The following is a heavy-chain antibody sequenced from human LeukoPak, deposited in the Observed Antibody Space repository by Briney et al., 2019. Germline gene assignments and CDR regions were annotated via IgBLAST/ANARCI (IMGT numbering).Heavy chain of an antibody. V-gene: IGHV1-69*04. CDR2: IIPILGIA. J-gene: IGHJ6*02. Sequence: SVKVSCKASGGTFSSYAISWVRQAPGQGLEWMGRIIPILGIANYAQKFQGRVTITADKSTSTAYMELGSLRSEDTAVYYCARGGDGYPYYYYGMDVWGQGTTVTVSS. D-gene: IGHD5-24*01. CDR1: GGTFSSYA. CDR3: ARGGDGYPYYYYGMDV.